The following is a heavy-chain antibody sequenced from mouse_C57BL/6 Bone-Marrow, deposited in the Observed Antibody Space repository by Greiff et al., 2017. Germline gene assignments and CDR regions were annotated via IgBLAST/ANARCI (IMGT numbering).Heavy chain of an antibody. J-gene: IGHJ4*01. Sequence: EVQLQESGPGLVKPSQSLSLTCSVTGYSITSGYYWNWIRQFPGNKLEWMGYISYDGSNNYNPSLKNRISITRDTSKNQFFLKLNSVTTEDTATYYCARNGGLLPSMLYDWGQGTSVTGSS. CDR1: GYSITSGYY. D-gene: IGHD2-3*01. V-gene: IGHV3-6*01. CDR3: ARNGGLLPSMLYD. CDR2: ISYDGSN.